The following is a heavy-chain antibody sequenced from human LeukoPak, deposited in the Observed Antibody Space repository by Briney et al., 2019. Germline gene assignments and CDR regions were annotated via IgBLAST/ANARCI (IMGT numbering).Heavy chain of an antibody. J-gene: IGHJ4*02. Sequence: ASVKVSCKASGYTFTGYYMHWVRQAPGQGLEWMGWINPNSGGTNYAQKFQGRVTMTRDTSISTAYMELSRLRSDDTAVYYCARVGFGAVAGNFFSYWGQGTLVTVSS. V-gene: IGHV1-2*02. CDR3: ARVGFGAVAGNFFSY. CDR1: GYTFTGYY. D-gene: IGHD6-19*01. CDR2: INPNSGGT.